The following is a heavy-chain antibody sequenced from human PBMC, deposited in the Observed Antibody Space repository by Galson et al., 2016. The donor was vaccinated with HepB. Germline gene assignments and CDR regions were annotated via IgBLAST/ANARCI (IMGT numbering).Heavy chain of an antibody. CDR3: ARQDFAGVYFDY. CDR2: LYSSGNT. CDR1: GLSINSNY. V-gene: IGHV3-66*04. D-gene: IGHD7-27*01. J-gene: IGHJ4*02. Sequence: SLRLSCAVSGLSINSNYMTWVRQAPGKGLEWVSLLYSSGNTYYADSVKGRFTFSRDNSKNTLYLQMTSLTVDDTAVYYCARQDFAGVYFDYWGQGTLVTVSS.